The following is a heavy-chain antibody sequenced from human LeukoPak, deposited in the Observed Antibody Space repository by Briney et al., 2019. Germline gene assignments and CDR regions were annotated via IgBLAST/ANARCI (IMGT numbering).Heavy chain of an antibody. J-gene: IGHJ6*03. V-gene: IGHV4-59*11. Sequence: SETLSLTCTVSGGSISGHYWTWIRQSPVKGLEWIGDMSSSGSTSYSPSLKSRVTISIDTSRTQFSLKLTSVTAADTAVYYCGRDALVGHFSYYYMDVWGKGTTVTVSS. CDR1: GGSISGHY. CDR2: MSSSGST. D-gene: IGHD2-15*01. CDR3: GRDALVGHFSYYYMDV.